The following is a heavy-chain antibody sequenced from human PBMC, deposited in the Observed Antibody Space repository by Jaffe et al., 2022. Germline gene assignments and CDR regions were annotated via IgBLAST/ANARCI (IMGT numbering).Heavy chain of an antibody. V-gene: IGHV3-49*04. Sequence: EVQLVESGGGLVQPGRSLRLSCTASGFTFGDYAMSWVRQAPGKGLEWVGFIRSKAYGGTTEYAASVKGRFTISRDDSKSIAYLQMNSLKTEDTAVYYCTRSTGLWFGELLNWYFDLWGRGTLVTVSS. J-gene: IGHJ2*01. CDR3: TRSTGLWFGELLNWYFDL. CDR2: IRSKAYGGTT. CDR1: GFTFGDYA. D-gene: IGHD3-10*01.